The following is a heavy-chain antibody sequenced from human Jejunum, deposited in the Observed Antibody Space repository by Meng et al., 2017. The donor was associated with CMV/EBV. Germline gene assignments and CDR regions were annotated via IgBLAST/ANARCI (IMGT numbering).Heavy chain of an antibody. CDR2: INADGGT. V-gene: IGHV3-66*01. J-gene: IGHJ4*01. CDR3: GRDRGEGGFFDY. D-gene: IGHD3-16*01. CDR1: GFTVGSKY. Sequence: VQLWEAGVGLGQPGGSLTLSCAASGFTVGSKYMNWIRQAPGKGLQWVSVINADGGTHYADSVRGRFIISRDNSKNTVHLQMNGLTDEDTAAYYCGRDRGEGGFFDYWGQGTVVTVSS.